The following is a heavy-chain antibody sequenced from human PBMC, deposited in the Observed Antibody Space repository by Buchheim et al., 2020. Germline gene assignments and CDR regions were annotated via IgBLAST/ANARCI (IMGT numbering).Heavy chain of an antibody. CDR3: ARDEAAGYGMDV. CDR2: IYYSGST. D-gene: IGHD6-13*01. Sequence: QVQLQQWGAGLLKPSETLSLTCTVSGGSISSGGYYWSWIRQHPGKGLEWIGYIYYSGSTYYNPSLKSRVTISVDTSKNQFSLKLSSVTAADTAVYYCARDEAAGYGMDVWGQGTT. V-gene: IGHV4-31*03. J-gene: IGHJ6*02. CDR1: GGSISSGGYY.